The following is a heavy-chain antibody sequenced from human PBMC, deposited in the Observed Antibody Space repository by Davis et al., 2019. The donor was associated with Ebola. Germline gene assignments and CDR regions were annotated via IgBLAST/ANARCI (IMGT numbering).Heavy chain of an antibody. CDR2: IRYDGSDK. CDR3: AKQDDSGWYGIDDC. CDR1: GFSFSSYG. D-gene: IGHD6-19*01. J-gene: IGHJ4*02. V-gene: IGHV3-30*02. Sequence: GESLKISCVASGFSFSSYGMYWVRQAPGKGLEWVAFIRYDGSDKYYGDSVKGRFTISRDNSKNTLYLQINSLRPDDTALYYCAKQDDSGWYGIDDCWGQGTLVTVSS.